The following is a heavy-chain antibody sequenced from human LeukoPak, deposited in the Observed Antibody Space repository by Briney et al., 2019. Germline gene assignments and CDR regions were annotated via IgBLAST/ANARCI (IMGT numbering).Heavy chain of an antibody. CDR1: GFTFSSYG. V-gene: IGHV3-30*03. J-gene: IGHJ5*02. D-gene: IGHD3-10*01. Sequence: PGRSLRLSCAASGFTFSSYGMHWVRQAPGKGLEWVAVISYNGSNKYYADSVKGRFTISRDNSKNTLYLQMNSLRAEDTAVYYCAREVNYFASGRDSFGFDPWGQGTLVTVSS. CDR2: ISYNGSNK. CDR3: AREVNYFASGRDSFGFDP.